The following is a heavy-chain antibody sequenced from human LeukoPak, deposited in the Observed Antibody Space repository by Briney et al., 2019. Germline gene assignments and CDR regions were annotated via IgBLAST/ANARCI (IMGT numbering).Heavy chain of an antibody. CDR2: INPSSGDT. D-gene: IGHD6-13*01. CDR1: GYTFTGHY. V-gene: IGHV1-2*02. J-gene: IGHJ6*02. Sequence: ASVKVSCKASGYTFTGHYIQWVRQAPGQGLEWMGWINPSSGDTKYAQRFQGRVTITRDTSINTAYMEMTRLKSDDTAVYYCARDRLSLSSPGDYYYGMDVWGHGTKVTVSS. CDR3: ARDRLSLSSPGDYYYGMDV.